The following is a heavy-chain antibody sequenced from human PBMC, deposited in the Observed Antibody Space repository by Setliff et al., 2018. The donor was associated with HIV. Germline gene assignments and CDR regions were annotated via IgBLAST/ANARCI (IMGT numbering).Heavy chain of an antibody. CDR3: ARFDVTPMTTRDY. V-gene: IGHV3-11*04. CDR1: GFSFSDYY. Sequence: GGSLRLSCIASGFSFSDYYMAWIRQTPGKGLEWISYIDDSGRIRDYAGSVKGRFTISRDNTKNSLYLLMDSLTAADSAVYYCARFDVTPMTTRDYWGQGTQVTVSS. J-gene: IGHJ4*02. D-gene: IGHD4-17*01. CDR2: IDDSGRIR.